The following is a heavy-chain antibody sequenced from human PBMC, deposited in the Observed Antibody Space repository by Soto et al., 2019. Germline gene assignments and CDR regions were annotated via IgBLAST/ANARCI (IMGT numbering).Heavy chain of an antibody. CDR2: INHSGST. Sequence: PSETLSLTCAVYGGSFSGYYWSWIRQPPGKGLEWIGEINHSGSTNYNPSLKSRVTISVDTSKNQFSLKLSSVTAADTAVYYCARGTGYCSGGSCYRARGKIAVAGPTFDYWGQGTLVTVSS. D-gene: IGHD2-15*01. J-gene: IGHJ4*02. CDR1: GGSFSGYY. V-gene: IGHV4-34*01. CDR3: ARGTGYCSGGSCYRARGKIAVAGPTFDY.